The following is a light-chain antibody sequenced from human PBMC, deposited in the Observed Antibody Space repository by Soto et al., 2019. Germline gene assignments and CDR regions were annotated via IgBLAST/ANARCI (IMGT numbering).Light chain of an antibody. CDR2: DVS. CDR1: SSDVGGYNY. CDR3: SSYTSSSTYV. V-gene: IGLV2-14*01. J-gene: IGLJ1*01. Sequence: QSPLTQLATLSVSPVQSISISCTGTSSDVGGYNYVSWYQQHPRKAPKLMIYDVSNRPSGVSNRFSGSKSGNTASQTISGLQAEDEADYYCSSYTSSSTYVFGTGT.